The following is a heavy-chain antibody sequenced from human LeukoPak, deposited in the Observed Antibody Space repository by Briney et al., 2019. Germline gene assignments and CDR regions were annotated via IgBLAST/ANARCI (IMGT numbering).Heavy chain of an antibody. D-gene: IGHD6-13*01. CDR1: GGSISSYY. J-gene: IGHJ5*02. CDR3: AKGRGSTSWLLGNWFDP. Sequence: SETLSLTCTVSGGSISSYYWTWIRQPPGKGLEWIGYIYYTGSTNYNPSLESRVTISLDTSKNQFSLKLSSVTAADTAVYYCAKGRGSTSWLLGNWFDPGAREPWSPSPQ. CDR2: IYYTGST. V-gene: IGHV4-59*01.